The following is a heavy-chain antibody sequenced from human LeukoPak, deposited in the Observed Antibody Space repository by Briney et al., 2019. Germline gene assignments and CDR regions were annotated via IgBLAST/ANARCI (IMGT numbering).Heavy chain of an antibody. CDR3: STSGSYSNTNFDY. V-gene: IGHV1-69*02. Sequence: SVKVSCKASVGSFSSYTISWVRQAPRRGGEWMGRIIPILGIPHYAQKFQGSDTITADKSTSTAYIELSTLRSEDTAVYYCSTSGSYSNTNFDYWGQGTLVTVSS. D-gene: IGHD1-26*01. CDR2: IIPILGIP. J-gene: IGHJ4*02. CDR1: VGSFSSYT.